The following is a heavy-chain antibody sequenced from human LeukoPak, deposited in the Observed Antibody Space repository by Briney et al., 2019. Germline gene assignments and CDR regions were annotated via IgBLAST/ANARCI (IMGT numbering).Heavy chain of an antibody. CDR1: GFTYSSYA. V-gene: IGHV3-30*04. Sequence: GSLRLSCAPSGFTYSSYAMHWVRQAPGKGLEWVTAISYDGSNKYYADSVKGRFTISRDNSKNTLYLQMNSLRAEDTAVYYCARVLHKRMYDSTTYYAYWGQGILVTVSS. CDR2: ISYDGSNK. J-gene: IGHJ4*02. D-gene: IGHD3-22*01. CDR3: ARVLHKRMYDSTTYYAY.